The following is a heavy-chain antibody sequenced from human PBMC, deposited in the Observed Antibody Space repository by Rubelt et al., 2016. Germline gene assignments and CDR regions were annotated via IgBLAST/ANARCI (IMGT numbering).Heavy chain of an antibody. J-gene: IGHJ5*02. CDR3: ARQGTVRGFPEYGWFDP. CDR1: GFTFSSYA. CDR2: ISDSGGST. Sequence: EVQLLESGGGLVQPGGSLRLSCAASGFTFSSYAMSWVRQAPGKGLEWVSVISDSGGSTYYADSVKGRFTISRDNAKNTLYLQMNSLRAEDTAVYYCARQGTVRGFPEYGWFDPWGQGTLVTVSS. D-gene: IGHD4-17*01. V-gene: IGHV3-23*01.